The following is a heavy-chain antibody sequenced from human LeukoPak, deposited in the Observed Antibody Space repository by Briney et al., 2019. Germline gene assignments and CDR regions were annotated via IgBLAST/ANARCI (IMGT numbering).Heavy chain of an antibody. V-gene: IGHV4-31*03. Sequence: SETLSLTCTVSGGSISSGGYYWSWIRQHPGKGLEWIGYIYYSGSTYYNPSLKSRVTISVDTSKNQFSLKLSSVTAADTAVYYCGYSSSWYYFDYWGQGTLVTVSS. CDR3: GYSSSWYYFDY. CDR2: IYYSGST. CDR1: GGSISSGGYY. D-gene: IGHD6-13*01. J-gene: IGHJ4*02.